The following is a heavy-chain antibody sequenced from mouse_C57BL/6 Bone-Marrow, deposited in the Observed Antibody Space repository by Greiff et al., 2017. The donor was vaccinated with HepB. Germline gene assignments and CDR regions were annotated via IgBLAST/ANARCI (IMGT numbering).Heavy chain of an antibody. CDR1: GYTFTSYW. CDR3: ARGSTAWFAY. D-gene: IGHD1-1*01. J-gene: IGHJ3*01. Sequence: QVQLQQPGAELVRPGSSVKLSCKASGYTFTSYWMHWVKQRPIQGLEWIGNIDPSDSETHYNQKFKDKATLTVDKSSGTAYMQLSSLTSEDSAVYYCARGSTAWFAYWGQGTLVTVSA. V-gene: IGHV1-52*01. CDR2: IDPSDSET.